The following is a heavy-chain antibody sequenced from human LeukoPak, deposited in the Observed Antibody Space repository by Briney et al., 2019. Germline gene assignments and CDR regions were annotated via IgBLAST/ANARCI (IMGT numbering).Heavy chain of an antibody. Sequence: PSETLSLTCTVSGGSISSGDYYWSWIRQPPGRGLEWIGYICYSGSTYYNPSLKSRVTISVDTSKNQFSLKLSSVTAADTAVYYCASVDYYYDSSGLREDAFDIWGQGTMVTVSS. CDR3: ASVDYYYDSSGLREDAFDI. J-gene: IGHJ3*02. D-gene: IGHD3-22*01. CDR1: GGSISSGDYY. CDR2: ICYSGST. V-gene: IGHV4-30-4*01.